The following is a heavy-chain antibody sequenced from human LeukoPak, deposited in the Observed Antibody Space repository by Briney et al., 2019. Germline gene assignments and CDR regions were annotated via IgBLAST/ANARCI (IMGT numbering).Heavy chain of an antibody. CDR1: GGTFSSYA. CDR2: IIPIFGTA. V-gene: IGHV1-69*06. CDR3: AGEGSSSWYGAFDI. Sequence: SVKVSCKASGGTFSSYAISWVRQAPGQGLEWMGGIIPIFGTANYAQKFRGRVTITADKSTSTAYMELSSLRSEDTAVYYCAGEGSSSWYGAFDIWGQGTMVTVSS. J-gene: IGHJ3*02. D-gene: IGHD6-13*01.